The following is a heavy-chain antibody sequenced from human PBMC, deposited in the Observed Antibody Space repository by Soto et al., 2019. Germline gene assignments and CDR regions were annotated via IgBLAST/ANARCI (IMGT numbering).Heavy chain of an antibody. D-gene: IGHD3-22*01. CDR1: GFTFSSYA. J-gene: IGHJ4*02. Sequence: PGGSLRLSCAASGFTFSSYAMHWVRQAPGKGLEWVAVISYDGSNKYYADSVKGRFTISRDNSKSTLYLQMNSLRAEDTALYYCARAYYYDSSGYYSGAYFDYWRQGTLVTVSS. CDR3: ARAYYYDSSGYYSGAYFDY. V-gene: IGHV3-30-3*01. CDR2: ISYDGSNK.